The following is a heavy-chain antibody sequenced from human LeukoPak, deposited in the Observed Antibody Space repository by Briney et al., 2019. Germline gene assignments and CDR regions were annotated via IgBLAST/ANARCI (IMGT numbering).Heavy chain of an antibody. CDR3: ARSSLGYCSGGSCYDYYYYGMDV. D-gene: IGHD2-15*01. Sequence: GGALQISFKGSGYRFTSYWIGWGRPMPGKGVEWMGINYLGECDTRSSPSFQGHVTISADKSISTAYLRWSSLKASDTAMYYCARSSLGYCSGGSCYDYYYYGMDVWGQGTTVTVSS. V-gene: IGHV5-51*01. J-gene: IGHJ6*02. CDR1: GYRFTSYW. CDR2: NYLGECDT.